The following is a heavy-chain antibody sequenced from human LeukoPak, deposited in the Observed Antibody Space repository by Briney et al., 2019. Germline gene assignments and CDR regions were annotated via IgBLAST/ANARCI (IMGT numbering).Heavy chain of an antibody. Sequence: PSETLSLTCAVYGGSFSGYYWSWIRQPPGKGLEWIGEINHSGSTNYNPSLKIRVTISVDTSKNQFSLKLSSVTAADTAVYYCARGNPNYDFWSGSTSGFDPWGQGTLVTVSS. CDR2: INHSGST. CDR3: ARGNPNYDFWSGSTSGFDP. V-gene: IGHV4-34*01. J-gene: IGHJ5*02. D-gene: IGHD3-3*01. CDR1: GGSFSGYY.